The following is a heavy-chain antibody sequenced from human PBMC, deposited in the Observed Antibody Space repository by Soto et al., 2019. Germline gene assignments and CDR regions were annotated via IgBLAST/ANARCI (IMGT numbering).Heavy chain of an antibody. CDR2: ISGSGGST. CDR1: GFTFSSYA. CDR3: ATSFVSVPYTLYYYYYYMDV. D-gene: IGHD3-16*01. J-gene: IGHJ6*03. V-gene: IGHV3-23*01. Sequence: GGSLRLSCAASGFTFSSYAMSWVRQAPGKGLEWVSAISGSGGSTYCADSVKGRFTISRDNSKNTLYLQMNSLRAEDTAVYYCATSFVSVPYTLYYYYYYMDVWGKGTTVTVSS.